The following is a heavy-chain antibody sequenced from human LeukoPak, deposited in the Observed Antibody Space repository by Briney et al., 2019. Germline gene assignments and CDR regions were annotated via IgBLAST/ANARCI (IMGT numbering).Heavy chain of an antibody. CDR3: ARESDFWSGYYYDAFDI. D-gene: IGHD3-3*01. Sequence: SDTLSLTCTVSGHSISSYYWSWIRQPPGKGLEWIGYIYYSGSTNYNPSLKSRVTISVDTSKNQFSRKLSSVTAADTAVCYCARESDFWSGYYYDAFDIWGQGTMVTVSS. CDR1: GHSISSYY. J-gene: IGHJ3*02. V-gene: IGHV4-59*01. CDR2: IYYSGST.